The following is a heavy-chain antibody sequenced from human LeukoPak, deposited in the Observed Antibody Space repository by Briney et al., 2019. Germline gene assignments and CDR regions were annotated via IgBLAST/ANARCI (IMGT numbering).Heavy chain of an antibody. CDR2: MNPNSGNT. D-gene: IGHD6-13*01. CDR3: ARDRAAAGTILGYYFDY. CDR1: GYTFTSYD. V-gene: IGHV1-8*03. Sequence: ASVKVSCKASGYTFTSYDINWVRQATGQGLEWMGWMNPNSGNTGYAQKFQGRVTITRNTSISTAYMELSSLRSDDTAVYYCARDRAAAGTILGYYFDYWGQGTLVTVSS. J-gene: IGHJ4*02.